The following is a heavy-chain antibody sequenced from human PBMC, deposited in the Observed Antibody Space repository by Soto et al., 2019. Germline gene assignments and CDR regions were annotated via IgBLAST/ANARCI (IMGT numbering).Heavy chain of an antibody. J-gene: IGHJ2*01. CDR2: IIPALGTA. V-gene: IGHV1-69*08. Sequence: QDQLVQSGAEVKKPGSSVKVSCKASGGTFSSHTFSWVRQAPGQGLEWMGRIIPALGTATYAQKCQGRVTIPADESATTVYMELNSLRSEDTAVYYCARPDFGDYWYFDLCGRGTLVTVSS. D-gene: IGHD4-17*01. CDR1: GGTFSSHT. CDR3: ARPDFGDYWYFDL.